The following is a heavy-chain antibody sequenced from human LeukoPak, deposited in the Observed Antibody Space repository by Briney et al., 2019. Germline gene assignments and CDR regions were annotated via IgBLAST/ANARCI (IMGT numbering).Heavy chain of an antibody. V-gene: IGHV3-66*02. D-gene: IGHD2-15*01. J-gene: IGHJ6*03. CDR3: ARGRSRCIDGRCLSDCYYYMDV. CDR1: GFSASVYY. Sequence: GRSLSLSCAAAGFSASVYYMGWVRQAPGEGLGWVSVIYSDGNTHYADSVKGRFTISKDDSKNTLYLQMNSLKAEDTAVYYCARGRSRCIDGRCLSDCYYYMDVWGKGTTVTVSS. CDR2: IYSDGNT.